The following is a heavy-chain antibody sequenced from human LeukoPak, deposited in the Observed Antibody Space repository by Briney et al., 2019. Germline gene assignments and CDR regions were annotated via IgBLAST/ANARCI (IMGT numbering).Heavy chain of an antibody. D-gene: IGHD1-1*01. J-gene: IGHJ5*02. V-gene: IGHV4-31*03. CDR1: GVSISSGGYY. Sequence: SETLSLTCTVSGVSISSGGYYWSWIRQHPGKGLEWIGYSYYSGRHYYHPSLKSRTTISVATFKNQFSLQLSSVTAADTAVYYCARGLTTGTTYNRFDPWGQGTLVTVSS. CDR2: SYYSGRH. CDR3: ARGLTTGTTYNRFDP.